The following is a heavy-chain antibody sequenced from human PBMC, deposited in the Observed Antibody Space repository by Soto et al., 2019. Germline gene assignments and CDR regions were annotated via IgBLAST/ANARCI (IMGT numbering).Heavy chain of an antibody. CDR3: AKDLPYDDFWSGYWFDP. J-gene: IGHJ5*02. CDR2: ISYDGSNK. D-gene: IGHD3-3*01. CDR1: GFTFSSYG. Sequence: GGSLRLSCAASGFTFSSYGMHWVRQAPGKGLEWVAVISYDGSNKYYADSVKGRFTISRDNSKNTLYLQMNSLRAEDTAVYYCAKDLPYDDFWSGYWFDPWGQGTLVTVSS. V-gene: IGHV3-30*18.